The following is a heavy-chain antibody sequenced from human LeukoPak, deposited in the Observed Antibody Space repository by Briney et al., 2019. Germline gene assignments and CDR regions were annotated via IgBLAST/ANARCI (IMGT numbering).Heavy chain of an antibody. D-gene: IGHD5-18*01. Sequence: GGSLRLSCAASGFTFSNAWMSWVRQAPGKGLEWVAVISYDGSNKYYAHSVKGRFTISRDNSKNTLYLQMNSLRAEDTAVYFYARFTAMVNWYFDLWGRGTLVTVSS. CDR2: ISYDGSNK. CDR3: ARFTAMVNWYFDL. J-gene: IGHJ2*01. CDR1: GFTFSNAW. V-gene: IGHV3-30*03.